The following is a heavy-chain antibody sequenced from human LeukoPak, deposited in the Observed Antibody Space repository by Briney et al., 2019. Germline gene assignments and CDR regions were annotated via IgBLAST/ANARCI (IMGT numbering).Heavy chain of an antibody. V-gene: IGHV3-53*01. CDR3: ARPLIAARPSGDY. Sequence: PGGSLRLSCAASGFTVSSNYMSWVRQAPGKGLEWGSVIYSGGSTYYADSVKGRFTISRDNSKNTRYLQMNSLRAEDTAVYYCARPLIAARPSGDYWGQGTLVTVSS. J-gene: IGHJ4*02. CDR1: GFTVSSNY. CDR2: IYSGGST. D-gene: IGHD6-6*01.